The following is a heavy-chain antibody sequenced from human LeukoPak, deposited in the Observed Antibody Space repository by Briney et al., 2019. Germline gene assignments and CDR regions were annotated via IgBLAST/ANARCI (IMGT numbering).Heavy chain of an antibody. CDR1: GSTVSSYY. CDR3: AREPGTDYRKYYFDY. V-gene: IGHV3-53*01. J-gene: IGHJ4*02. CDR2: LYNGGTT. Sequence: GGSLRLSCAASGSTVSSYYMSWVRQAPDMGLEWVSVLYNGGTTYYADSVKGRFTISRDNSKNTVYLQMDSLRAEDTAVYYCAREPGTDYRKYYFDYWGQGTLVTVSS. D-gene: IGHD3/OR15-3a*01.